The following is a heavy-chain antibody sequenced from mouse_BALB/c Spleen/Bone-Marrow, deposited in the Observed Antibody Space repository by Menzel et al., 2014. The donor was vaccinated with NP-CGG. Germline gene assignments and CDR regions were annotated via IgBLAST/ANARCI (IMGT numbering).Heavy chain of an antibody. CDR1: GFTFSDYY. CDR2: ITKGGGST. J-gene: IGHJ4*01. D-gene: IGHD4-1*01. V-gene: IGHV5-12*02. Sequence: EVMLVESGGGLVQPGGSLKLSCATSGFTFSDYYVYWVRQTPEKRLEWVAYITKGGGSTYYPDIVKGRFTISRDNAKNTLYLQMSRLKSEDTAMYYCARQLAYAMDYWGQGTSVTVSS. CDR3: ARQLAYAMDY.